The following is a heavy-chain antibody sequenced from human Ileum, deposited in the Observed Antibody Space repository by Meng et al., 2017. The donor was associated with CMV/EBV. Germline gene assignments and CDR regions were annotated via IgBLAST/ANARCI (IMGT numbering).Heavy chain of an antibody. V-gene: IGHV4-38-2*02. D-gene: IGHD2-2*01. J-gene: IGHJ6*02. Sequence: SETLSLTCTVSGYSISRGYYWGWTRQPPGKGLEWIGSIYHSGSTYYNPSLKSRVTISVDTSKNQFSLKLSSVTAADTAVYYCARVIGYCSSTSCYSLSPEYYYYYYGMDVWGQGTTVTVSS. CDR1: GYSISRGYY. CDR2: IYHSGST. CDR3: ARVIGYCSSTSCYSLSPEYYYYYYGMDV.